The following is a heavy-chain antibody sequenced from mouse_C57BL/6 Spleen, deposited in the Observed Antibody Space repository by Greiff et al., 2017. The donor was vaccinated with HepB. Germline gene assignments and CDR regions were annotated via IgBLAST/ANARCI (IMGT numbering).Heavy chain of an antibody. CDR2: IRLKSDNYAT. CDR1: GFTFSNYW. D-gene: IGHD4-1*01. Sequence: EVKLEESGGGLVQPGGSMKLSCVASGFTFSNYWMNWVRQSPEKGLEWVAQIRLKSDNYATNYAESVKGRFTISRDDSKSSVYLQMNNLRAEDTGIYYCTGLGLYWYFDVWGTGTTVTVSS. V-gene: IGHV6-3*01. CDR3: TGLGLYWYFDV. J-gene: IGHJ1*03.